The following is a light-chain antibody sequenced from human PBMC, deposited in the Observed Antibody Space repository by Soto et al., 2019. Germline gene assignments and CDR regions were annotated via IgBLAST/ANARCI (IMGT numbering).Light chain of an antibody. CDR2: RAS. V-gene: IGKV1-5*03. Sequence: DIQMTQSPSTLSASVGDRVAITCRASQSPSIWLAWYQQKPGAAPKLLIYRASTVPSGVPTRFSGSGSGTEFTLTISRLHPDDSANYYCQHYLNYPWTFGQGTKVEIK. CDR1: QSPSIW. CDR3: QHYLNYPWT. J-gene: IGKJ1*01.